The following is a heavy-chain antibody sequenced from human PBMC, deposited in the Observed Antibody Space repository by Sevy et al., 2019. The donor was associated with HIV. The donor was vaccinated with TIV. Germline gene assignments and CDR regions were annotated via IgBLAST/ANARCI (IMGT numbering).Heavy chain of an antibody. V-gene: IGHV3-48*02. Sequence: GGSLRLSCAASGFTFSSYSMNWVRQAPGKGLEWVSYISSSSSTIYYADSVKGRFTISRDKAKNSLYLQMNSLRDEDTAVYYCARLEEDTAIPRPTRSSYFDYWGQGTLVTVSS. CDR3: ARLEEDTAIPRPTRSSYFDY. CDR1: GFTFSSYS. CDR2: ISSSSSTI. J-gene: IGHJ4*02. D-gene: IGHD5-18*01.